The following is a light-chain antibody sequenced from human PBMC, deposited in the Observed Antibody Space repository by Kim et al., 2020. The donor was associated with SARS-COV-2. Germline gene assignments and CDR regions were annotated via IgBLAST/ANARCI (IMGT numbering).Light chain of an antibody. Sequence: EYVLTQSPGTLSLSPGDRATLSCRSTHTVVDNYLAWYQHKPGQSPRLLIYRAFTRATGVPDRFSGSGSGTDFTLTISRLEPEDFAVYYCHQYGRSQTFGQGTKVDIK. CDR1: HTVVDNY. J-gene: IGKJ1*01. CDR3: HQYGRSQT. V-gene: IGKV3-20*01. CDR2: RAF.